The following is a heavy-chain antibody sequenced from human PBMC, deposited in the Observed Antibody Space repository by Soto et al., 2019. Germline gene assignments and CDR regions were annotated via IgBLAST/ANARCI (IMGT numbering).Heavy chain of an antibody. CDR1: GGSIRGYY. J-gene: IGHJ4*02. Sequence: PSETLSLTCTVSGGSIRGYYWSWIRRSAGMGLEWIGRMHTSGSTNYNPSLKSRVTFSVDMSKNQISLKLTSVTAADTALYYCVRASMPKAHFDSWGQGTLVTVSS. CDR2: MHTSGST. CDR3: VRASMPKAHFDS. V-gene: IGHV4-4*07. D-gene: IGHD2-2*01.